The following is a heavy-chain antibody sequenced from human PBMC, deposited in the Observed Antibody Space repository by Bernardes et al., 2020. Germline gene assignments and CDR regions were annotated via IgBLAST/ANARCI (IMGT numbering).Heavy chain of an antibody. V-gene: IGHV3-11*01. J-gene: IGHJ5*02. CDR3: ARGYSSSGWFDP. D-gene: IGHD6-6*01. CDR1: GFTFRDYY. Sequence: AGSLIPSCAASGFTFRDYYMSWIRQAPGKGLEWVSYISSSGSTIYYADSVKGRFTISRDNAKNSLYLQMNSLRAEDTAVYYCARGYSSSGWFDPWGQGTLVTVSS. CDR2: ISSSGSTI.